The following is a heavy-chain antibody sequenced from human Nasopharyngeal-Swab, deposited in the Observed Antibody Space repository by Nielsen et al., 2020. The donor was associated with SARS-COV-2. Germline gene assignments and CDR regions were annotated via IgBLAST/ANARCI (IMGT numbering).Heavy chain of an antibody. J-gene: IGHJ3*02. Sequence: ASVKVSCKVSGYTLTELSMHWVRQAPGKGLEWTGGFDPEDGETIYAQKFQGRVTMTEDTSTDTAYMELSSLRSEDTAVYYCATDSRWYYGSGSYYLGAFDIWGQGTMVTVSS. D-gene: IGHD3-10*01. CDR2: FDPEDGET. CDR3: ATDSRWYYGSGSYYLGAFDI. CDR1: GYTLTELS. V-gene: IGHV1-24*01.